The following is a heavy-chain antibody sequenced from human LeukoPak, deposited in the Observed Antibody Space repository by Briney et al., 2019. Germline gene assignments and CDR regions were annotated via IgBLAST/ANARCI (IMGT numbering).Heavy chain of an antibody. D-gene: IGHD5-18*01. J-gene: IGHJ4*02. Sequence: GGSLRLSCAASGFTFSSYAMHWVRQAPGKGLEWVAVISYDGSNKYYADSVKGRFTISRDNSKNTLYLQMNSLRAEDTAVYYCARSGGGTAMTSDYWGQGTLVTVSS. CDR3: ARSGGGTAMTSDY. CDR2: ISYDGSNK. V-gene: IGHV3-30*01. CDR1: GFTFSSYA.